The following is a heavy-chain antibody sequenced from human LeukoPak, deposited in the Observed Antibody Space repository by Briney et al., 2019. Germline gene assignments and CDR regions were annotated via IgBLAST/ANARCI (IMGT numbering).Heavy chain of an antibody. V-gene: IGHV3-21*04. CDR3: AKEEEWLPLDY. D-gene: IGHD3-3*01. CDR1: GFTFSNHY. CDR2: ISGGSSSI. Sequence: GGSLRLSCAASGFTFSNHYMNWVRQAPGKGLEWVSSISGGSSSIYYADSVKGRFTISRDNAKSSLYLQMNSLRAEDTAVYYCAKEEEWLPLDYWGQGTLVTVSS. J-gene: IGHJ4*02.